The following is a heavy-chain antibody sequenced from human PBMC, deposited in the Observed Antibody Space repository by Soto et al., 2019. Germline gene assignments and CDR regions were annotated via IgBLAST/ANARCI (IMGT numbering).Heavy chain of an antibody. CDR3: ARETYDSPPSL. CDR2: ISAHNGNT. D-gene: IGHD5-12*01. V-gene: IGHV1-18*01. CDR1: GYTFTSYG. Sequence: QVQLVQSGAEVKKPGASVKVSCKASGYTFTSYGISWVRQAPGQGRDWMGWISAHNGNTNYSQKLQGRVTMTTDTLPSTAYMELRSLRSDETGVYYCARETYDSPPSLWGQGRMVTVSS. J-gene: IGHJ3*01.